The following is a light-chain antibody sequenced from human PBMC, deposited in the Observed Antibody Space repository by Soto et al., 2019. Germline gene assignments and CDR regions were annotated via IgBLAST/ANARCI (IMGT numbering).Light chain of an antibody. J-gene: IGKJ4*01. CDR1: QGIGAT. CDR3: QKYGNSPPIN. V-gene: IGKV3-20*01. Sequence: EILSTYFSAALSDPPVEGVTLSWRSNQGIGATLAWYQNKPGQAPRLLIYGASNRATGIPDRFSGSGSGTDFTLTIRSLEPEDFAVYYCQKYGNSPPINFGGGTKVDIK. CDR2: GAS.